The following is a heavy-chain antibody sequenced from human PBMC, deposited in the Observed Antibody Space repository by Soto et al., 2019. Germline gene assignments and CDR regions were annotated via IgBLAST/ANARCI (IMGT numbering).Heavy chain of an antibody. CDR3: ARGGSYCSSTSCYISRPLYYFDY. J-gene: IGHJ4*02. CDR1: GGSISSGGYY. Sequence: PSETLSLTCTVSGGSISSGGYYWSWIRQHPGKGLEWIGYTYYSGSTYYNPSLKSRVTISVDTSKNQFSLKLSSVTAADTAVYYCARGGSYCSSTSCYISRPLYYFDYWGQGTLVTVSS. D-gene: IGHD2-2*02. CDR2: TYYSGST. V-gene: IGHV4-31*03.